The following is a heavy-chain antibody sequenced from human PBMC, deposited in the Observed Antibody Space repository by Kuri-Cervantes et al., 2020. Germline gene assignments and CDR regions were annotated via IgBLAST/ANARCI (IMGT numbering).Heavy chain of an antibody. Sequence: GESLKISCAASGFTFSSYSMNWVRQAPGKGLEWVSSISSSSSYIYYADSVKGRFTISRDNAKNSLYLQMNSLRAEDTAVYYCARNGYPAAGTVVSGYYYYYGMDVWGQGTTVTVSS. J-gene: IGHJ6*02. CDR2: ISSSSSYI. V-gene: IGHV3-21*04. CDR1: GFTFSSYS. CDR3: ARNGYPAAGTVVSGYYYYYGMDV. D-gene: IGHD6-13*01.